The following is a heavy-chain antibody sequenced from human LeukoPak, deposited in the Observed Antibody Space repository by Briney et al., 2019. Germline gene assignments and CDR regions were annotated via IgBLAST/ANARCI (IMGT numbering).Heavy chain of an antibody. V-gene: IGHV3-7*01. J-gene: IGHJ4*02. CDR1: GFTFRSYW. CDR3: ASSYSSSSNFDY. D-gene: IGHD6-6*01. Sequence: PGGSLRLSCAASGFTFRSYWMSWVRQAPGKGLEWVANIKEDGSEKYYVDSVKGRFTISRDNAKNSLYLQMNSVAAEDTAVYSCASSYSSSSNFDYWGQGTLVTVSS. CDR2: IKEDGSEK.